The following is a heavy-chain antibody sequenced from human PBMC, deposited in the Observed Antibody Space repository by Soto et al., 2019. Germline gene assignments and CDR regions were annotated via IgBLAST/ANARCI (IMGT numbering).Heavy chain of an antibody. CDR3: ANLGEGYYYYGMDV. CDR2: INSDGSST. J-gene: IGHJ6*02. CDR1: GFTFSSYW. V-gene: IGHV3-74*01. D-gene: IGHD3-10*01. Sequence: GGSLSLSCAASGFTFSSYWMHWVRQAPGKGLVWVSRINSDGSSTSYADSVKGRFTISRDNAKNTLYLQMNSLRAEDTAVYYCANLGEGYYYYGMDVWGQGTTVTVSS.